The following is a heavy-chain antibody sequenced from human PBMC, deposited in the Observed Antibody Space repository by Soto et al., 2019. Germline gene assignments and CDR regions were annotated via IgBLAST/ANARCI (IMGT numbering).Heavy chain of an antibody. CDR3: AREVATIRGYYYYGMDV. CDR2: TYYRSKWYN. D-gene: IGHD5-12*01. Sequence: LSLTCAISGDSVSSNSAAWNWIRQSPSRGLEWLGRTYYRSKWYNDYAVSVKSRITINPDTSKNQFSLQLNSVTPEDTAVYYCAREVATIRGYYYYGMDVWGQGTTVTVSS. CDR1: GDSVSSNSAA. V-gene: IGHV6-1*01. J-gene: IGHJ6*02.